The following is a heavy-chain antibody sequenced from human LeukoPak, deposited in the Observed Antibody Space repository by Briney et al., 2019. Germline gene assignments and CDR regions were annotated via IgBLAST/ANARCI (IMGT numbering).Heavy chain of an antibody. CDR3: ARDLRGGAYTKSSSGWYWDY. V-gene: IGHV1-18*01. CDR2: ISAYNGNT. J-gene: IGHJ4*02. Sequence: GASVKVSCKASGYTFTSYAMNWVRQAPGQGLEWMGWISAYNGNTNYAQRLQGRVTMTTDTSTSTAYMELRSLRSDDTAVYYCARDLRGGAYTKSSSGWYWDYWGQGTLVTVSS. D-gene: IGHD6-19*01. CDR1: GYTFTSYA.